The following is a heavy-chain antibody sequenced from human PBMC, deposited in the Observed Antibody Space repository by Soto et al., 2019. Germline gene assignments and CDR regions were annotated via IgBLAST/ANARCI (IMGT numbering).Heavy chain of an antibody. CDR2: IYYTGTS. D-gene: IGHD3-3*01. J-gene: IGHJ4*02. Sequence: SETLSLTCTVSGDSISSYNLAWIRQPPGKGLEWVGYIYYTGTSKYNPSLKSRVTISVDSSKNQFSLKLDSVTAADTAVYYCARLGGYYQAFDNWGQGTLVTVSS. V-gene: IGHV4-59*08. CDR1: GDSISSYN. CDR3: ARLGGYYQAFDN.